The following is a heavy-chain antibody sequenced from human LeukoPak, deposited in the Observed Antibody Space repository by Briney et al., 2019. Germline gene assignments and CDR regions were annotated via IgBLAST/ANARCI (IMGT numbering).Heavy chain of an antibody. Sequence: PSETLSLTCTVSGVSISNNYWSWIRQPPGKGLEWIGYMYYGGSTNYNPSLKSRVTISVNTSKNQFSLKLSSVTAADTAVFYCARHTPTALAQIDYWGQGTLVTVSS. V-gene: IGHV4-59*08. CDR1: GVSISNNY. CDR3: ARHTPTALAQIDY. CDR2: MYYGGST. D-gene: IGHD6-19*01. J-gene: IGHJ4*02.